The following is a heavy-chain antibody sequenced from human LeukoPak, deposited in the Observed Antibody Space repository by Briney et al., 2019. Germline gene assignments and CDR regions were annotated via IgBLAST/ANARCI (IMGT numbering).Heavy chain of an antibody. D-gene: IGHD2-15*01. CDR3: AKPRDIDSWAFDV. V-gene: IGHV3-30*18. Sequence: GGSLRLSCAASGFTFNNHDMHGVRQAPGKGLEWVAGISYDGRNKYYADSVKGRLTISRDNSKNTLNLQMNSLRTEDTAVYYCAKPRDIDSWAFDVWGQGTMVTVS. CDR1: GFTFNNHD. CDR2: ISYDGRNK. J-gene: IGHJ3*01.